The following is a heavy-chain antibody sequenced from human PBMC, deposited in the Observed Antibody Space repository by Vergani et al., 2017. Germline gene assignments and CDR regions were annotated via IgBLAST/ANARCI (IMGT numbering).Heavy chain of an antibody. CDR2: ISYDGSNK. Sequence: VQLLESGGGLVQPGGSLRLSCAASGFTFSSYSMNWVRQAPGKGLEWVAVISYDGSNKYYADSVKGRFTISRDNSKNTLYLQMNSLRAEDTAVYYCVREAVAAAAHGDYWGQGTLVTVSS. V-gene: IGHV3-30*03. CDR3: VREAVAAAAHGDY. J-gene: IGHJ4*02. D-gene: IGHD6-13*01. CDR1: GFTFSSYS.